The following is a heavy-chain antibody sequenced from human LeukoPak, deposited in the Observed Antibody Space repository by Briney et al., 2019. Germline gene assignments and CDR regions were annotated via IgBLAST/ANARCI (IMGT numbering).Heavy chain of an antibody. Sequence: GGSLRLSCAASGFTFSKMNWVRQAPGKGLEWVSYISSSGSTIYYADSVKGRFTISRDNAKNSLCLQMNSLRAEDTAVYYCARDQAMVRGVITVDYWGQGTLVTVSS. V-gene: IGHV3-48*03. CDR1: GFTFSK. CDR2: ISSSGSTI. J-gene: IGHJ4*02. CDR3: ARDQAMVRGVITVDY. D-gene: IGHD3-10*01.